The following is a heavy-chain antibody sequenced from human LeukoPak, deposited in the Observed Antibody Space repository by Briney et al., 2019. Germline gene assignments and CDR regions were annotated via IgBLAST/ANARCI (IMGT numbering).Heavy chain of an antibody. Sequence: PSETLSLTCTVSGGSISSYYWSWIRQPPGKGLEWIGYIYYSGSTNYNPSLKSRVTISVDTSKNQFSLKLSSVTAADTAVYYCSRLLRPRDWFYPWGQGTLVTASS. CDR3: SRLLRPRDWFYP. J-gene: IGHJ5*02. V-gene: IGHV4-59*08. CDR2: IYYSGST. D-gene: IGHD4-17*01. CDR1: GGSISSYY.